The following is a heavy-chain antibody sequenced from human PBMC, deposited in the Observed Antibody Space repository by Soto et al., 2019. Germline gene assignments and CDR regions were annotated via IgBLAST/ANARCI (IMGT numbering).Heavy chain of an antibody. J-gene: IGHJ4*02. Sequence: LSLTCTVSGGSISGHYWTWIRQPPGKGLEWIGYIFYSGSTNYNPSLKSRVTISVDTSKNQFSLKLSSVTAADTAVYYCARVGSSGWSPDYWGPGTLVTVSS. CDR2: IFYSGST. CDR1: GGSISGHY. CDR3: ARVGSSGWSPDY. V-gene: IGHV4-59*11. D-gene: IGHD6-19*01.